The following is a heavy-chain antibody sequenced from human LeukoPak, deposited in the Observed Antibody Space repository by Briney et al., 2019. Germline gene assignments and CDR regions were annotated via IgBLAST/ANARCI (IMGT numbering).Heavy chain of an antibody. CDR3: ARDTDCSGGSCYSWAFDI. D-gene: IGHD2-15*01. CDR1: GFTFSSYS. CDR2: ISSSSSYI. Sequence: GGSLRLSCAASGFTFSSYSMNWVRQAPGKGLEWVSSISSSSSYIYYADSVKGRFTISRDNAKNSLYLQMNSLRAEDTALYYCARDTDCSGGSCYSWAFDIWGQGTMVTVSS. V-gene: IGHV3-21*04. J-gene: IGHJ3*02.